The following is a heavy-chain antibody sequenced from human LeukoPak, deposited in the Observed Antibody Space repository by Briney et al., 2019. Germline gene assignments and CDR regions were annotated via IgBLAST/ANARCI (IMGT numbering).Heavy chain of an antibody. D-gene: IGHD3-10*01. V-gene: IGHV4-39*01. CDR3: ARHFRFIGFGELLAFDT. J-gene: IGHJ4*02. Sequence: SETLSLTCSVSDDAISTTAYYWGWVRQSPGKGLEWIGSIYYNGDTYYDPSLKSRISISIDPSKNQFSLNLNSMTAADSGVYYCARHFRFIGFGELLAFDTWGQGTRVIVSS. CDR2: IYYNGDT. CDR1: DDAISTTAYY.